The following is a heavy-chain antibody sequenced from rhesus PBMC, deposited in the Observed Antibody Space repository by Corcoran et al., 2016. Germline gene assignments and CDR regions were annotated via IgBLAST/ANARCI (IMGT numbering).Heavy chain of an antibody. CDR3: ARLITVTITNAFDF. J-gene: IGHJ3*01. Sequence: QVQLQESGPGLVKPSETLSLTCAVSGGSISSNYWSWIRQPPGKGLECIGYIYGSSGSTYYNPSLKSRVTISTDTSKNQFSLKLSSVTAADMAVYYCARLITVTITNAFDFWGQGLRVTVS. CDR1: GGSISSNY. V-gene: IGHV4-160*01. D-gene: IGHD3-9*01. CDR2: IYGSSGST.